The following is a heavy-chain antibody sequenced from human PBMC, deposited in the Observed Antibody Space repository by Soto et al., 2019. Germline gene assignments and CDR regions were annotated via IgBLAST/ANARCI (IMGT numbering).Heavy chain of an antibody. J-gene: IGHJ5*02. Sequence: TSETLSLTCTVSGGSISSSSYYWGWIRQPPGEGLEWIGSIYYSGSTYYNPSLKSRVTISVDTSKNQFSLKLSSVTAADTAVYYCARHLAAAGDNWFDPWGQGTLVTVSS. CDR1: GGSISSSSYY. CDR2: IYYSGST. V-gene: IGHV4-39*01. CDR3: ARHLAAAGDNWFDP. D-gene: IGHD6-13*01.